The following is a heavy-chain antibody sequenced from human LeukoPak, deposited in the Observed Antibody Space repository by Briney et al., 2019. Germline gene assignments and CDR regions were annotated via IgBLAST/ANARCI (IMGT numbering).Heavy chain of an antibody. D-gene: IGHD2-2*01. Sequence: GGSLRLSCAASEFTFSLYAMNWVRQAPGKGLERVSYINDVSGDIHYADSVKGRFIISRDNAKNTLYLQMNSLRAEDTAVYYCARDTYQPGRIDCWGQGTLVIVSS. CDR2: INDVSGDI. V-gene: IGHV3-21*05. CDR3: ARDTYQPGRIDC. CDR1: EFTFSLYA. J-gene: IGHJ4*02.